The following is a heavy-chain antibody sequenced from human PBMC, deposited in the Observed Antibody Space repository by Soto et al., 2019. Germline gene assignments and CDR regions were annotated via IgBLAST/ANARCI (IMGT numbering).Heavy chain of an antibody. CDR2: INPSGGST. Sequence: ASVKVSCKASGYTFTSYYMHLVRQAPGQGLEWMGIINPSGGSTSYAQKFQGRVTMTRDTSTSTVYMELSSLRSEDTAVYYCARDHLWFGELVNWFDPWGQGTLVTVSS. CDR3: ARDHLWFGELVNWFDP. D-gene: IGHD3-10*01. J-gene: IGHJ5*02. V-gene: IGHV1-46*01. CDR1: GYTFTSYY.